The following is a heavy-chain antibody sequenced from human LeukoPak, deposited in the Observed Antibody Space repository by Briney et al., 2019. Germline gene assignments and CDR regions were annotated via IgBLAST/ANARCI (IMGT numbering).Heavy chain of an antibody. V-gene: IGHV4-59*01. J-gene: IGHJ3*02. CDR2: IYYSGST. CDR1: GGSISSYY. CDR3: ARYSGSYPHDAFDI. D-gene: IGHD1-26*01. Sequence: SETLSLTCTVSGGSISSYYWSWIRQPPGKGLEWIGYIYYSGSTSYNPSLKSRVAISVDTSKNHFSLKLSSVTAADTAVYYCARYSGSYPHDAFDIWGQGTMVTVSS.